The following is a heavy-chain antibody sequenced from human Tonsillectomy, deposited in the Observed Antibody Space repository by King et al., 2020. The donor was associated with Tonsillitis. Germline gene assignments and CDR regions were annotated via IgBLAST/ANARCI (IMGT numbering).Heavy chain of an antibody. D-gene: IGHD3-22*01. V-gene: IGHV1-18*01. CDR1: GYIFSSYG. CDR2: ISPFSGVP. CDR3: ARVWGIVVRSMIDY. Sequence: QLVQSGAEVKKPGASVKVSCKASGYIFSSYGISWGRQGPGQGLEGMGLISPFSGVPNYAQQFQGRVTVTTDTATSTAYMELRGLRSDDTAVYYCARVWGIVVRSMIDYWGQGTLVTVSS. J-gene: IGHJ4*02.